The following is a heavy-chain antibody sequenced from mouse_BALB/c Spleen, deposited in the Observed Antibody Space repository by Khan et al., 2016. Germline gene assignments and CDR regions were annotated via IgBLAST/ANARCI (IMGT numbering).Heavy chain of an antibody. CDR1: GFSLTTYG. V-gene: IGHV2-9*02. J-gene: IGHJ2*01. CDR2: IWPGGST. D-gene: IGHD2-10*02. CDR3: ARVQYGNYDFFDY. Sequence: QVQLKESGPGLVAPSQSLSITCTVTGFSLTTYGIHWVRQPPGKGLQWLGVIWPGGSTKYNSALMSRLSISKDNSKSQVFLKMNSLQIDDTAIYYCARVQYGNYDFFDYRGQGTTLTVSS.